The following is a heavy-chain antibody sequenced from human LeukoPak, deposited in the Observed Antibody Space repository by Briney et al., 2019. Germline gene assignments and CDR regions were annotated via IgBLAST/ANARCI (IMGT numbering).Heavy chain of an antibody. J-gene: IGHJ4*02. Sequence: SVKVSCKASGYSLTTYYMHWVRQAPGQGLEWMGGIIPIFGTANYAQKFQGRVTITADESTSTAYMELSSLRSEDTAVYYCARKYFDWSSRTYYFDYWGQGTLVTVSS. CDR3: ARKYFDWSSRTYYFDY. V-gene: IGHV1-69*13. D-gene: IGHD3-9*01. CDR1: GYSLTTYY. CDR2: IIPIFGTA.